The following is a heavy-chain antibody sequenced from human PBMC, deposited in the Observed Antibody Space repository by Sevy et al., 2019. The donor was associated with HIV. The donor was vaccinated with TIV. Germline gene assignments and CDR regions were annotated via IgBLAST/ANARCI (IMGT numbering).Heavy chain of an antibody. CDR2: MNPNSGNT. CDR1: GYTFTSYD. J-gene: IGHJ5*02. Sequence: VSVKVSCKASGYTFTSYDINWVRQATGQGLEWMGWMNPNSGNTGYAQKFQGRVTMTRNTSISTAYMELSSLRSEDTAVYYCARGACSSTSCYTSNWFDPWGQGTLVTVSS. CDR3: ARGACSSTSCYTSNWFDP. D-gene: IGHD2-2*02. V-gene: IGHV1-8*01.